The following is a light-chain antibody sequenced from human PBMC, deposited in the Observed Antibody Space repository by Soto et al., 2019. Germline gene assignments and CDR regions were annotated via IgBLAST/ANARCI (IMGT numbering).Light chain of an antibody. CDR3: QQRSNWPLT. CDR1: QSVRSY. J-gene: IGKJ4*01. V-gene: IGKV3-11*01. Sequence: EIVLTQSPGTLSLSPGERATLSCRASQSVRSYLTWYQQRPGQAPRLLIYDASKRATGIPARFSGSGSGTDFTLTISSLEPDDFAVYYCQQRSNWPLTFGGGTKVEI. CDR2: DAS.